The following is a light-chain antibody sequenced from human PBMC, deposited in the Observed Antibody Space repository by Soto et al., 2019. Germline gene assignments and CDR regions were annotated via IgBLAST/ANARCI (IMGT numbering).Light chain of an antibody. CDR1: SIDFWSHNL. Sequence: SALTQPASVSGSPGQSITLSCSGISIDFWSHNLVSWYQQYPGKAPKVVIYDDTQRPSGVSNRFSGFKSGNTASLTISDLQAEDEADYYCCSNGRASALRVMFGGGTKLTVL. V-gene: IGLV2-23*02. CDR3: CSNGRASALRVM. J-gene: IGLJ3*02. CDR2: DDT.